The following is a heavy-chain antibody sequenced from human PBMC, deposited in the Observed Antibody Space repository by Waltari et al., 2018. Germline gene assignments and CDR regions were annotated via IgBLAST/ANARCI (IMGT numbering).Heavy chain of an antibody. Sequence: QGQLQESGPGLVKPSATLSLTSDVSGYSINSGYYCGWTRQPPGKGLEWIATIYQGGATFYNPSLKSRLTISMDTSKNQFSLKLKSVTAADTAVYHCMRQVLGYCTSAACRRLESWGQGTLVSVSS. CDR1: GYSINSGYY. CDR3: MRQVLGYCTSAACRRLES. D-gene: IGHD2-2*03. J-gene: IGHJ4*02. V-gene: IGHV4-38-2*01. CDR2: IYQGGAT.